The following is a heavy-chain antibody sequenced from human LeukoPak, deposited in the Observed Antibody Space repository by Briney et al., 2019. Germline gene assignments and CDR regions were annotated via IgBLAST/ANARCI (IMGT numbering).Heavy chain of an antibody. Sequence: GGSLRLSCAASGFTFSSYDMHWVRQAPGKGLEWVSAIGTAGDTYYPGSVTGRFTISRENAKNSLYLQMNSLRAGDTAVYYCARVKSYSSGGLDAFDIWGQGTMVTVSS. CDR2: IGTAGDT. V-gene: IGHV3-13*01. J-gene: IGHJ3*02. CDR3: ARVKSYSSGGLDAFDI. CDR1: GFTFSSYD. D-gene: IGHD6-19*01.